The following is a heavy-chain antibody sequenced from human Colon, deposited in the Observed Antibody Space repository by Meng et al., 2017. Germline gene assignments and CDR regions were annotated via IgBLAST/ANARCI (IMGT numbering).Heavy chain of an antibody. CDR1: GYSISSAYY. D-gene: IGHD3-22*01. J-gene: IGHJ2*01. CDR3: ARADSSGSYTTGWYFDL. Sequence: SETLSLTCAVSGYSISSAYYWGWIRQPPGKGLEWIGSIYHSGSTYYNLPLKSRVTILVDTSKNQFSLKLSSVTAADTAVYYCARADSSGSYTTGWYFDLWGRGTLVTVSS. V-gene: IGHV4-38-2*01. CDR2: IYHSGST.